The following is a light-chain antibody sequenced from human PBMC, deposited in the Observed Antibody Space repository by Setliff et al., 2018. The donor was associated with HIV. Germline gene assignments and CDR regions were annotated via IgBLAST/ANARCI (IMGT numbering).Light chain of an antibody. Sequence: QSALTQPASVSGSPGQSITISCTRTSGDVGRYNLVSWYQQQPGKPPKLMIYQASKRPSGVSNRFSGSKSGNTASLTISGLQAADEADYYCCSNTGSNTYVFGTGTKVTVL. CDR1: SGDVGRYNL. CDR3: CSNTGSNTYV. CDR2: QAS. V-gene: IGLV2-23*01. J-gene: IGLJ1*01.